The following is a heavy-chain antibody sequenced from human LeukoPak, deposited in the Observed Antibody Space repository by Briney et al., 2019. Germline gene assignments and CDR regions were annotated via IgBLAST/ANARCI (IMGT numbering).Heavy chain of an antibody. J-gene: IGHJ6*02. CDR2: ISYDGSNK. V-gene: IGHV3-30*18. CDR1: GFTISSYG. CDR3: AKDVSSWYDFGYYYYGMDV. D-gene: IGHD6-13*01. Sequence: PGGSLRLSCAASGFTISSYGMHWVRQAPGKGLEWVAVISYDGSNKYYADSVKGRSTISRDNSKNTLYLQMNSLRAEDTAVYYCAKDVSSWYDFGYYYYGMDVWGQGTTVTVSS.